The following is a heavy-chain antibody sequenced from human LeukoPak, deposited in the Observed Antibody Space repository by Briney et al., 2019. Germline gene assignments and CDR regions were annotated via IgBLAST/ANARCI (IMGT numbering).Heavy chain of an antibody. V-gene: IGHV4-59*01. CDR2: IYYSGST. CDR3: ARAPTSPLWFGELLPYYFDY. D-gene: IGHD3-10*01. Sequence: SETLSLTCTVSGGSISSYYWSWIRQPPGKGLEWIGYIYYSGSTNYNPSLKSRVTISVDTSKNQFSLKLSSVTAADTAVYYCARAPTSPLWFGELLPYYFDYWGQGTLVTVSS. CDR1: GGSISSYY. J-gene: IGHJ4*02.